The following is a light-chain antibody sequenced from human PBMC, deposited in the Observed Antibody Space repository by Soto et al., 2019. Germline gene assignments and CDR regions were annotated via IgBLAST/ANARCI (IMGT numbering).Light chain of an antibody. V-gene: IGKV1-39*01. CDR1: QNILTY. CDR2: GAS. J-gene: IGKJ3*01. CDR3: QQTYRSPFT. Sequence: DIQMTQSPSSLSASVGDNVTMSCRASQNILTYLNWYQQNPGRDPKLLIFGASILQDGVPSRFSGIGSGTEFTLTITSLRPEDFATYFCQQTYRSPFTFGPGTKVDVK.